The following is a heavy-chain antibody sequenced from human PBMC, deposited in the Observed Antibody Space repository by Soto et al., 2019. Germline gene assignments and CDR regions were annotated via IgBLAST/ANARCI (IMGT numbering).Heavy chain of an antibody. J-gene: IGHJ4*02. CDR3: ARGSSSWYGGLRY. CDR1: GYTFTGYY. CDR2: INPNSGGT. Sequence: ASVKVSCKASGYTFTGYYMHWVRQAPGQGLEWMGWINPNSGGTNYAQKFQGWVTMTRDTSISTAYMELSRLRSDDTAVYYCARGSSSWYGGLRYWGQGTLVTVSS. D-gene: IGHD6-13*01. V-gene: IGHV1-2*04.